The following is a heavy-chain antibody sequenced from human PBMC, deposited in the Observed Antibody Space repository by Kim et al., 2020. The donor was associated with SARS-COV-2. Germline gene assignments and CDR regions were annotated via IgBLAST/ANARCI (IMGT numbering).Heavy chain of an antibody. CDR2: INWNGGST. Sequence: GGSLRLSCAASGFTFDDYGMSWVRQAPGKGLECVSGINWNGGSTGYADSVKGRFTISRDNAKNSLYLQMNSLRAEDTALYHCARVSSSWYRGGWFDPWGQGTLVTVSS. CDR1: GFTFDDYG. V-gene: IGHV3-20*01. CDR3: ARVSSSWYRGGWFDP. D-gene: IGHD6-13*01. J-gene: IGHJ5*02.